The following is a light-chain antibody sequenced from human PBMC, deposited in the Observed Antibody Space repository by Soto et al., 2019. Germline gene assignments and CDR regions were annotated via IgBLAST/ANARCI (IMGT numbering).Light chain of an antibody. CDR2: LNSDGSH. CDR1: SGHSTNA. V-gene: IGLV4-69*01. J-gene: IGLJ2*01. Sequence: QLVLTQSPSGSASLGASVKLTCTLSSGHSTNAIAWLQQQPEKGPRYLMKLNSDGSHSKGDGIPDRFAGSSFGAERYLTISSLQSEDEADYYCQAWDAGLGVFVGGTKLTLL. CDR3: QAWDAGLGV.